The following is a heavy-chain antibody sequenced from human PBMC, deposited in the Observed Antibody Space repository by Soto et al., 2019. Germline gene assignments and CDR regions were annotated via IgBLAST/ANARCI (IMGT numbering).Heavy chain of an antibody. CDR2: IYYSGST. Sequence: TLSLTCTVSGGSISSGGYYWSWIRQHPGKGLEWIGYIYYSGSTYYNPSLKSRVTISVDTSKNQFSLKLSSVTAADTAVYYCARGARNHYYYYYMDVWGKGTTVTVSS. D-gene: IGHD4-4*01. V-gene: IGHV4-31*03. J-gene: IGHJ6*03. CDR1: GGSISSGGYY. CDR3: ARGARNHYYYYYMDV.